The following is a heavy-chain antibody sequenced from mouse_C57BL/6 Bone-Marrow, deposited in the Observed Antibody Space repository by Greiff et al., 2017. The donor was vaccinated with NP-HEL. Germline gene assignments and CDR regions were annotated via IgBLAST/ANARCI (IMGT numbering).Heavy chain of an antibody. CDR2: IWSGGST. D-gene: IGHD1-1*01. CDR3: ARITTVVARYYFDY. J-gene: IGHJ2*01. V-gene: IGHV2-2*01. CDR1: GFSLTSYG. Sequence: VKLVESGPGLVQPSQSLSITCTVSGFSLTSYGVHWVRQSPGKGLEWLGVIWSGGSTDYNAAFISRLSISKDNSKSQVFFKMNSLQADDTAIYYCARITTVVARYYFDYWGQGTTLTVSS.